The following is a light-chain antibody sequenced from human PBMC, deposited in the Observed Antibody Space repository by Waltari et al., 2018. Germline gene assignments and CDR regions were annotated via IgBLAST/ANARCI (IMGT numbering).Light chain of an antibody. J-gene: IGKJ1*01. V-gene: IGKV1D-8*03. Sequence: VIWMTQSPSLLSASPGDRVTITCRMSQRISTYLAWYQQKPGRAPDLLIYGASILHSGVPSRFSGSGSGTDFTLTISSLQSEDVATYYCQHYYNFPWTFGQGTKVEIK. CDR3: QHYYNFPWT. CDR2: GAS. CDR1: QRISTY.